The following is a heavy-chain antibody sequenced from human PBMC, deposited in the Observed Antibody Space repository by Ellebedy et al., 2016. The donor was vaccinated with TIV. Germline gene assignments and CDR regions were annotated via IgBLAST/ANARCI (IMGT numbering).Heavy chain of an antibody. CDR1: GFTFSTFA. D-gene: IGHD3-10*01. CDR3: ARDLYGSGSYSSD. V-gene: IGHV3-11*06. J-gene: IGHJ4*02. CDR2: ISSSSSYT. Sequence: PGGSLRLSCTASGFTFSTFAMSWIRQAPGKGLEWVSYISSSSSYTNYADSVKGRFTISRDNAKNSLYLRMNSLRAEDTAVYYCARDLYGSGSYSSDWGQGTLVTVSS.